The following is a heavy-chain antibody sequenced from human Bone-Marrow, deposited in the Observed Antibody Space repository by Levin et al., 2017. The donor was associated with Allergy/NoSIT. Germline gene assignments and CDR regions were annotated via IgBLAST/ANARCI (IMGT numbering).Heavy chain of an antibody. CDR2: ISSSSSYI. Sequence: KTGGSLRLSCAASGFTFSSYSMNWVRQAPGKGLEWVSSISSSSSYIYYADSVKGRFTISRDNAKNSLYLQMNSLRAEDTAVYYCARDPGRIQLNVDYWGQGTLVTVSS. D-gene: IGHD5-18*01. V-gene: IGHV3-21*01. CDR1: GFTFSSYS. J-gene: IGHJ4*02. CDR3: ARDPGRIQLNVDY.